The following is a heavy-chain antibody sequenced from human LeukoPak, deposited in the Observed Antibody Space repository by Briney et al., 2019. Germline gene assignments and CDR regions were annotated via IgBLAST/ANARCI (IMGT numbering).Heavy chain of an antibody. J-gene: IGHJ6*03. V-gene: IGHV3-23*01. CDR1: GFIFSSYA. CDR3: AKPRYSYAYVVPYYYMDV. D-gene: IGHD3-16*01. Sequence: TGGSLRLSCATSGFIFSSYAMSWVRQAPGKGLEWVSSISDIDGSTHYADSVKGRFTISRDNSKNTLYLQMNSLRAEDTAVYYCAKPRYSYAYVVPYYYMDVWGKGTTVTVSS. CDR2: ISDIDGST.